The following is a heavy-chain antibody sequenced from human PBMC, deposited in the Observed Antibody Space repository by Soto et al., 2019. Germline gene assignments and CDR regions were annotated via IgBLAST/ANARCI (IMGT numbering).Heavy chain of an antibody. CDR1: GFTFDDYG. J-gene: IGHJ6*02. V-gene: IGHV3-20*04. CDR3: ASGIVGATTYGMDV. CDR2: INWNGGST. D-gene: IGHD1-26*01. Sequence: GGSLRLSCAASGFTFDDYGLSWVRQAPGKGLEWVSGINWNGGSTRYADSVKGRFTISRGNAKNSLYLQMNSLRAEDTALYYCASGIVGATTYGMDVWGQGTTVTVSS.